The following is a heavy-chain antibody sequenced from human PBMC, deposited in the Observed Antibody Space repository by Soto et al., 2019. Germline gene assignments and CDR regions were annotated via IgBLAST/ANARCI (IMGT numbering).Heavy chain of an antibody. CDR3: ARGGIFGVVITYDGFDI. CDR1: GGSISSSNW. J-gene: IGHJ3*02. V-gene: IGHV4-4*02. D-gene: IGHD3-3*01. Sequence: QVQLQESGPGLVKPSGTLSLTCAVSGGSISSSNWWRWVRQPPGKGLEWTGEIYHGGGTNYPPSLNSRILRSVDKSQNPGALELSSVPAADTAVYYCARGGIFGVVITYDGFDIWGLGRMVTV. CDR2: IYHGGGT.